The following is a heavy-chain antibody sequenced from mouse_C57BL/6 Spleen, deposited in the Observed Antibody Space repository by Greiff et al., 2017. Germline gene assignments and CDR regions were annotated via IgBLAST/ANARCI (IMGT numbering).Heavy chain of an antibody. V-gene: IGHV1-47*01. CDR1: GYTFTTYP. CDR2: FHPYNDDT. CDR3: ARGGLLYDAMDY. Sequence: VQRVESGAELVKPGASVKMSCKASGYTFTTYPIEWMKQNHGKSLEWIGNFHPYNDDTKYNEKFKGKATLTVEKSSSTVYLELSRLTSDDSAVYYCARGGLLYDAMDYWGQGTSVTVSS. D-gene: IGHD2-1*01. J-gene: IGHJ4*01.